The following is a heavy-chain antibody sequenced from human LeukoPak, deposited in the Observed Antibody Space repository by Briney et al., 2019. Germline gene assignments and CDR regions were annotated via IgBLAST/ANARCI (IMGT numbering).Heavy chain of an antibody. J-gene: IGHJ4*02. V-gene: IGHV5-51*01. CDR1: GYSFTSYW. CDR2: IYHGDSDT. Sequence: GESLQISCKGSGYSFTSYWIGWVRQMPGKGLEWMGIIYHGDSDTRYSPSFQGQATISADKSISTAYLQWSSLKASDTAMYYCARRRPTDYYDSSGTDFDYWGQGTLVTVSS. CDR3: ARRRPTDYYDSSGTDFDY. D-gene: IGHD3-22*01.